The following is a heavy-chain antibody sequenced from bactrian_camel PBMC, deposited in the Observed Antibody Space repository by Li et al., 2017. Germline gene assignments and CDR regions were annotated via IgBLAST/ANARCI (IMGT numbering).Heavy chain of an antibody. J-gene: IGHJ6*01. CDR2: IDSDGRT. V-gene: IGHV3S53*01. CDR3: AARRGGYSWDGSAFGY. D-gene: IGHD6*01. Sequence: QVQLVESGGGSVQAGGSLTLSCAASGYTDTTYCMGWFRQAPGKERERVAVIDSDGRTSYADSVKGRFTISRDNAKNPVYLQMNSLKPEDSAMYYCAARRGGYSWDGSAFGYWGQGTQVTVS. CDR1: GYTDTTYC.